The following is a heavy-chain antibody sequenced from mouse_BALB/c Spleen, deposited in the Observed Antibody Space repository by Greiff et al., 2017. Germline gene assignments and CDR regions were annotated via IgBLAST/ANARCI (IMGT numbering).Heavy chain of an antibody. Sequence: EVMLVESGGGLVKPGGSLKLSCAASGFTFSSYAMSWVRQSPEKRLEWVAEISSGGSYTYYPDTVTGRFTISRDNAKNTLYLEMSSLRSEDTAMYYCARVGYDAWFAYWGQGTLVTVSA. CDR2: ISSGGSYT. D-gene: IGHD2-2*01. V-gene: IGHV5-9-4*01. CDR1: GFTFSSYA. J-gene: IGHJ3*01. CDR3: ARVGYDAWFAY.